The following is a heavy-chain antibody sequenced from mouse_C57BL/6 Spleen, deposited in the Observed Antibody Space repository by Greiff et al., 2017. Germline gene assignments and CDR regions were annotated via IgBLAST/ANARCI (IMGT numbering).Heavy chain of an antibody. D-gene: IGHD1-1*01. CDR2: INPSNGGT. Sequence: QVQLQQPGTELVKPGASVKLSCKASGYTFTSYWMHWVKQRPGQGLEWIGNINPSNGGTNYNEKFKSKATLTVDKSSSTAYMQLSRLTSEDSAVYYCARENYGSSFSYDFDCWGQGTTLTVSS. V-gene: IGHV1-53*01. J-gene: IGHJ2*01. CDR3: ARENYGSSFSYDFDC. CDR1: GYTFTSYW.